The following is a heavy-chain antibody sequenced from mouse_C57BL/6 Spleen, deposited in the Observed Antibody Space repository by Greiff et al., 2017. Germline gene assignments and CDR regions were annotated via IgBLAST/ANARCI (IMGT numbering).Heavy chain of an antibody. CDR3: ARRLTVNWYFDV. Sequence: QVQLKQPGTELVKPGASVKLSCKASGYTFTSYWMHWVKQRPGQGLEWIGNINPRNGGTNYNEKFKSKATLTLDKASITAYMQLSSLPSEDSAVYYCARRLTVNWYFDVWGTGTTVTVSS. V-gene: IGHV1-53*01. D-gene: IGHD4-1*01. CDR1: GYTFTSYW. J-gene: IGHJ1*03. CDR2: INPRNGGT.